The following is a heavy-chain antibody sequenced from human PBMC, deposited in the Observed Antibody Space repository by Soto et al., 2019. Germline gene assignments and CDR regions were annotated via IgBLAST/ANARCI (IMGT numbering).Heavy chain of an antibody. Sequence: WGSLTISRAACGDTFKNSEVHWVLQAPGKGLEWVSYINTAGSTKYNAESEKGRYTISRDNARKSLLLQLNNQRAENHASYYCARADCSDRNSLAAYYCYGLDVWGQGMTVTVSS. CDR1: GDTFKNSE. D-gene: IGHD2-15*01. V-gene: IGHV3-48*03. J-gene: IGHJ6*02. CDR2: INTAGSTK. CDR3: ARADCSDRNSLAAYYCYGLDV.